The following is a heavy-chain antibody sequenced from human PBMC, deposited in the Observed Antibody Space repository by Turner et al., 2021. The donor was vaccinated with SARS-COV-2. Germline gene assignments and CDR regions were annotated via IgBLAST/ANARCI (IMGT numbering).Heavy chain of an antibody. D-gene: IGHD7-27*01. V-gene: IGHV4-34*01. CDR2: INHSGST. J-gene: IGHJ4*02. CDR3: ARDDWGDYVDY. Sequence: QVQLQPWGAGLLKPSETLSLTFAGYGGSFSGYYWSWIRQPTGKGLEWIGEINHSGSTNYNPSLKSRVTISVDTSKNQFSVKLSSVTAADTDVYYCARDDWGDYVDYWGQGTLVTVSS. CDR1: GGSFSGYY.